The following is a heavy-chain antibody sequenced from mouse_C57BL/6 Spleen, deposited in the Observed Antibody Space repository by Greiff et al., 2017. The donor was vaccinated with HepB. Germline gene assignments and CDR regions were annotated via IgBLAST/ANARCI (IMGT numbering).Heavy chain of an antibody. D-gene: IGHD2-3*01. J-gene: IGHJ1*03. CDR3: ARSDGYYDWYFDV. CDR1: GFTFSDYG. Sequence: EVKVVESGGGLVKPGGSLKLSCAASGFTFSDYGMHWVRQAPEKGLEWVAYISSGSSTIYYADTVKGRFTISRDNAKNTLFLQMTSLRSEDTAMYYCARSDGYYDWYFDVWGTGTTVTVSS. V-gene: IGHV5-17*01. CDR2: ISSGSSTI.